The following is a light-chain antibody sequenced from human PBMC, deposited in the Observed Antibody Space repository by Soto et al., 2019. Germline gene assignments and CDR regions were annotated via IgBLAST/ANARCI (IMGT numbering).Light chain of an antibody. Sequence: QSALTQPPSASGSPGQSVTISCTGTSSDVGGYNYVSWYQQHPGKAPKLMIYEVSKRPSGVPDRSSGSKSGNTASLTVSGLQAEDEADYYCSSYAGSNNFVVFGGGTKLTVL. V-gene: IGLV2-8*01. J-gene: IGLJ2*01. CDR1: SSDVGGYNY. CDR3: SSYAGSNNFVV. CDR2: EVS.